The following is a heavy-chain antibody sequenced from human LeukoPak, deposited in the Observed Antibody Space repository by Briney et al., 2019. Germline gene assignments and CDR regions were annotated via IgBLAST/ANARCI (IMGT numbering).Heavy chain of an antibody. J-gene: IGHJ4*02. CDR1: GGSISSSSYY. D-gene: IGHD5-18*01. Sequence: KASETLSLTCTVSGGSISSSSYYWGWIRQPPGKGLEWIGSIYYSGSTYYNPSLKSRVTISVDTSKNQFSLKLSSVTAADTAVYYCARDTGTGGYSYGYPTIPEYYFDYWGQGTLVTVSS. CDR3: ARDTGTGGYSYGYPTIPEYYFDY. CDR2: IYYSGST. V-gene: IGHV4-39*07.